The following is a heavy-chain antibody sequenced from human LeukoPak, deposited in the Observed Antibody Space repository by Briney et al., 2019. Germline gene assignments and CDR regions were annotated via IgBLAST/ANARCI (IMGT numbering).Heavy chain of an antibody. V-gene: IGHV3-30*02. CDR2: IRYDGSNK. CDR1: GFTFSSYG. J-gene: IGHJ4*02. Sequence: GGSLRLSCAASGFTFSSYGMHWVRQAPGKGLEWVAFIRYDGSNKYYADSVKGRFTISRDNSKNTLYLQMNSLRAEDTAVYYCAKEFGYSYGGLDYWGQGTLVTVSS. D-gene: IGHD5-18*01. CDR3: AKEFGYSYGGLDY.